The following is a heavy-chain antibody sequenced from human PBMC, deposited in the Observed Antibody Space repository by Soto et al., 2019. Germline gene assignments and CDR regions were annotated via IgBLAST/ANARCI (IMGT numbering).Heavy chain of an antibody. D-gene: IGHD6-13*01. CDR1: GFSLSTSGMC. V-gene: IGHV2-70*11. CDR3: ARISRRVPTAAESHYFDY. J-gene: IGHJ4*02. Sequence: ASGPTLVNPTQTLTLTCTFSGFSLSTSGMCVSWIRQPPGKALEWLARIDWDDDKYYSTSLKTRLTISKDTSKNQVVLTMTNMDPVDTATYYCARISRRVPTAAESHYFDYWGQGTLVTVSS. CDR2: IDWDDDK.